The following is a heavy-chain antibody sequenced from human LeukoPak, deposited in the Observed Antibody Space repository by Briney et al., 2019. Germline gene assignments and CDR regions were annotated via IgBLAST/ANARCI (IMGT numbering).Heavy chain of an antibody. CDR2: LSGSGVSA. Sequence: GGSLRPSCAASGFTFSNYPMAWVRQAPGKGLEWVSVLSGSGVSAYYADFVKGRFTVSRDNSKNMLYLQMNSLRAEDTALYYCARRAATTGIIDYWGQGTLVTVSS. V-gene: IGHV3-23*01. J-gene: IGHJ4*02. CDR1: GFTFSNYP. CDR3: ARRAATTGIIDY. D-gene: IGHD5-12*01.